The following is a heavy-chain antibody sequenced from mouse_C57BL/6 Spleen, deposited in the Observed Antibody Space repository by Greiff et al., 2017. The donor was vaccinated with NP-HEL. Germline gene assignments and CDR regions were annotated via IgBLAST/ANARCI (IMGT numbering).Heavy chain of an antibody. J-gene: IGHJ4*01. CDR1: GFTFSDYG. CDR3: ARTLDYYGSRDYAMDY. D-gene: IGHD1-1*01. V-gene: IGHV5-17*01. CDR2: ISSGSSTI. Sequence: EVQLVESGGGLVKPGGSLKLSCAASGFTFSDYGMHWVRQAPEKGLEWVAYISSGSSTIYYADTVKGRFTISRDNAKNTLFLQMTSLRSEDTAMYYCARTLDYYGSRDYAMDYWGQGTSVTVSS.